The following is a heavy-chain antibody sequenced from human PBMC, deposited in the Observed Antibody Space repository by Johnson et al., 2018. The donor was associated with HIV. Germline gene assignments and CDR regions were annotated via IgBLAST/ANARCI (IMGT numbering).Heavy chain of an antibody. Sequence: QVQLVESGGGLVKPGGSLRLSCAASGFTFSSYAMHWVRQAPGKGLEWVAVISYDGGNKYYADSVKGRFTISRDNSKNTLYLQMNSLRAEDTAVFYCARDRGLRYFDWLSDHDAFDIWGQGTMVTVSS. CDR2: ISYDGGNK. V-gene: IGHV3-30-3*01. CDR3: ARDRGLRYFDWLSDHDAFDI. J-gene: IGHJ3*02. CDR1: GFTFSSYA. D-gene: IGHD3-9*01.